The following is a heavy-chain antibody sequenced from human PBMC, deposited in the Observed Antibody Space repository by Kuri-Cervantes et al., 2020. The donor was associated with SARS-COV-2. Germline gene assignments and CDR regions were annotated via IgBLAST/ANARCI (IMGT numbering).Heavy chain of an antibody. V-gene: IGHV3-15*01. CDR1: GFTFSSYW. CDR3: TTDQTIYCGGDCIRVDY. J-gene: IGHJ4*02. CDR2: IKRKADGGTT. D-gene: IGHD2-21*02. Sequence: GESLKISCAASGFTFSSYWMSWVRQAPGKGLEWVGRIKRKADGGTTDYAAPVKGRFTISRDDSKTTLYLQMNSLKTEDTAVYYCTTDQTIYCGGDCIRVDYWGQGTLVTVSS.